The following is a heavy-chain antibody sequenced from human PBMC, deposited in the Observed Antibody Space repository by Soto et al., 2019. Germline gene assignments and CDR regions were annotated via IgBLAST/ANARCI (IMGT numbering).Heavy chain of an antibody. V-gene: IGHV1-18*01. D-gene: IGHD2-8*01. J-gene: IGHJ4*02. CDR1: GYTFTSYG. Sequence: QVQLVQSGAEVKKPGASVKVSCKASGYTFTSYGISWVRQAPGQGLEWMGWISAYNGNTNYAQKLQGRVTMTTDTSTSTAYMELRSMRSDDTAVYYCARAYCTNGVCYFQLDYWGQGTLVTVSS. CDR2: ISAYNGNT. CDR3: ARAYCTNGVCYFQLDY.